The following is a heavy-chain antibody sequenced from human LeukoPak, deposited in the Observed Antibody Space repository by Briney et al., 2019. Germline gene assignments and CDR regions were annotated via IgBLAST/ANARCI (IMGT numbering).Heavy chain of an antibody. Sequence: ASVKVSCKASGYTFTSFGISWVRQAPGQGLEWMGRIDPNSGDTRYAQKFQDRVTMTWDTSIITAYMELSSLRSGDTAMYYCAREVARSGSYFDYWGQGTLVTVSS. J-gene: IGHJ4*02. V-gene: IGHV1-2*06. CDR2: IDPNSGDT. CDR3: AREVARSGSYFDY. D-gene: IGHD1-26*01. CDR1: GYTFTSFG.